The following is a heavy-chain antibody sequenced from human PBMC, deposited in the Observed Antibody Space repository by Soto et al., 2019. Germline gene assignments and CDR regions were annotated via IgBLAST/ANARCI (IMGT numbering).Heavy chain of an antibody. J-gene: IGHJ6*02. V-gene: IGHV4-59*08. D-gene: IGHD3-3*01. CDR1: GDSICTEY. Sequence: PSQTLSLTCTVCGDSICTEYWSWILQSLGKGLEWIVFLYYVWSTNYNPSLNIRVTIFVDTPKNQFSLKLSSVTAADTAVYYCAKNWNYGMDVWGQGTTVTVSS. CDR2: LYYVWST. CDR3: AKNWNYGMDV.